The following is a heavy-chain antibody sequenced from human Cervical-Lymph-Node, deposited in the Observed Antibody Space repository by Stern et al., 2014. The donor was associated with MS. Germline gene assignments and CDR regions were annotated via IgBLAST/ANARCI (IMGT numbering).Heavy chain of an antibody. CDR3: TKDTYGPEDY. D-gene: IGHD3-10*01. CDR1: GFTFRNYW. Sequence: DAQPVESGGGLVQPGGSLRLSCVASGFTFRNYWMHWVRHGPGKGLVWVARINRDCTTITHADSEKGRFTISRDNAKNTLYLQMNSLRVEDTAVYYCTKDTYGPEDYWGQGTSVTVSS. V-gene: IGHV3-74*03. CDR2: INRDCTTI. J-gene: IGHJ4*02.